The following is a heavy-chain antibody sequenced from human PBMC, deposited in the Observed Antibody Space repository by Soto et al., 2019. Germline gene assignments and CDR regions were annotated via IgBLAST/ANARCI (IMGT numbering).Heavy chain of an antibody. V-gene: IGHV3-21*01. J-gene: IGHJ4*02. Sequence: VQLVESGGGLVQPGGSLRLSCAASGFSFSTSTMNWVRQAPGKGLEFVSSIGRTGIDRYYIDSVKGRFTISRDNAQNSLYLQMNSLRAEDTALYYCVCDDNRRYWGQGTLVTVSS. CDR1: GFSFSTST. CDR2: IGRTGIDR. D-gene: IGHD1-1*01. CDR3: VCDDNRRY.